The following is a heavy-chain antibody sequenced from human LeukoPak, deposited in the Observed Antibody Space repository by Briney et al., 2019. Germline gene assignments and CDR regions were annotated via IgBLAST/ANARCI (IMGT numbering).Heavy chain of an antibody. Sequence: ASVKVSCKASGYTFTGYYMHWVRQAPGQGLEWMGWINPNSGGTNYAQKFQGRVTMTRDTSISTAYMELSRLRSDDTAVYYCARGDFGVVISVGFDYWGQGTLVTVSS. CDR2: INPNSGGT. D-gene: IGHD3-3*01. J-gene: IGHJ4*02. CDR3: ARGDFGVVISVGFDY. CDR1: GYTFTGYY. V-gene: IGHV1-2*02.